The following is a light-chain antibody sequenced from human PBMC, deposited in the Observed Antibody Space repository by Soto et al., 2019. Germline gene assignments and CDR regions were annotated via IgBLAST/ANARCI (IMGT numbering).Light chain of an antibody. Sequence: VLTQSPGTLSLSPGVRATISCRASQSISGIYLALYQHRPCQPPRLLIYGASSRATGIPHRFSGSGSGTDFTLTISGLEPEDCGVYYCQQFGGSPPYTFGQGTRLEIK. CDR2: GAS. V-gene: IGKV3-20*01. CDR3: QQFGGSPPYT. J-gene: IGKJ2*01. CDR1: QSISGIY.